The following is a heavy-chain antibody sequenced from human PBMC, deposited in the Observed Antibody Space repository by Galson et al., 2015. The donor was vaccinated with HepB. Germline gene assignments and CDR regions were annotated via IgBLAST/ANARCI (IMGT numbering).Heavy chain of an antibody. J-gene: IGHJ4*02. V-gene: IGHV3-49*04. CDR3: TRGIAAAGTDY. CDR1: GFTFGDYA. Sequence: SLRLSCAASGFTFGDYAMSWVRQAPGKGLEWVGFIRSKAYGGTAEYAASVKGRFTISRDDSKSIAYLQMNSLKTEDTAVYYCTRGIAAAGTDYWGQGTLVTVSS. D-gene: IGHD6-13*01. CDR2: IRSKAYGGTA.